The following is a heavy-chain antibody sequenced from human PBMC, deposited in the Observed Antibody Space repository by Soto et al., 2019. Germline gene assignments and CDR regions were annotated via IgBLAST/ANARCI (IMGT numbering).Heavy chain of an antibody. D-gene: IGHD3-9*01. CDR1: DDSINSDKYY. V-gene: IGHV4-39*01. CDR2: IYYRGNA. J-gene: IGHJ4*02. Sequence: QLQLQESGPGLVKPSETLSLTCSVSDDSINSDKYYWGWIRQPQGKALEWIGSIYYRGNAYYNPSLQTRVTISLDKSKSQFSLKLNSVTAADSAVYFCARLEGLATISYYFDFWGPGALVTVSS. CDR3: ARLEGLATISYYFDF.